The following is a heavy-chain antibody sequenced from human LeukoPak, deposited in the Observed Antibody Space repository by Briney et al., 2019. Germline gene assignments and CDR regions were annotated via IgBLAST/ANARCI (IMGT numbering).Heavy chain of an antibody. CDR3: ATERAGSGSPNFYYFDH. J-gene: IGHJ4*02. CDR2: IYTSGST. V-gene: IGHV4-4*07. D-gene: IGHD3-10*01. CDR1: GGSISSYY. Sequence: SETLSLTCTVSGGSISSYYWSWIRQPAGKGLEWIGRIYTSGSTDYNPSLKSRVSISVDVSKNQFSLQLSSVTAADTALYYCATERAGSGSPNFYYFDHWGQGILVTVSS.